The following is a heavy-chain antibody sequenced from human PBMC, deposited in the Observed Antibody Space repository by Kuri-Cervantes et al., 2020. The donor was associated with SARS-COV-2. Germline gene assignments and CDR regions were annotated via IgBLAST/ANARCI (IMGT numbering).Heavy chain of an antibody. CDR1: GGSISSHY. CDR3: ARDQDYGDYVEVGWFDP. V-gene: IGHV4-59*11. J-gene: IGHJ5*02. D-gene: IGHD4-17*01. CDR2: IYYSGST. Sequence: SETLSLTCTVSGGSISSHYWSWIRQPPGKGLEWIGYIYYSGSTNYNPSLKGRVTISVDTSKNQFSLKLSSVTAADTAVYYCARDQDYGDYVEVGWFDPRGQGTLVTVSS.